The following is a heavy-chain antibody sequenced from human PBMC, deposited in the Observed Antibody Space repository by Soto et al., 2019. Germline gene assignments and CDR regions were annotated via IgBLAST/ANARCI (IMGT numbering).Heavy chain of an antibody. V-gene: IGHV2-5*02. Sequence: QIALKESGPTLVKPTETLTLTCSFSGFSLKTSGVGVGWIRRPPGKSLEWLALIYWDDDQRYSPLLKSRLTILKDTSSNQVVLTMTNMDPVDTATYYCVHSPISAPVFWGQGILVAVSS. D-gene: IGHD3-9*01. CDR3: VHSPISAPVF. J-gene: IGHJ4*02. CDR2: IYWDDDQ. CDR1: GFSLKTSGVG.